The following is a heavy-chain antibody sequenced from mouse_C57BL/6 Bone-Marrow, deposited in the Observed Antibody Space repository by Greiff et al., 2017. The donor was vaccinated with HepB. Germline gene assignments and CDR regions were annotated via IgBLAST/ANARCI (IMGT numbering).Heavy chain of an antibody. CDR2: IDPANGNT. V-gene: IGHV14-3*01. J-gene: IGHJ4*01. CDR3: TRICRYAMAY. CDR1: GFNIKNTY. Sequence: EVQLQQSVAELVRPGASVKLSCTASGFNIKNTYMPWVKQRPEQGLEWIGRIDPANGNTKYAPKFQGKATITADTSSNTAYLQLSRLTSEDTAIYCCTRICRYAMAYWGQGTSVTVSS.